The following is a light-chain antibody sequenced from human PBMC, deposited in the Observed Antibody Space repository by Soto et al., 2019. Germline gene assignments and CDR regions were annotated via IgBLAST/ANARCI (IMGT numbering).Light chain of an antibody. J-gene: IGLJ2*01. CDR2: EVS. CDR3: SSYTSRSTIV. Sequence: QSVLTQPASVSGSPGQSITISCTGTSSDIGDYNFVSWYQRHPGKAPKLMIYEVSRRPSGVSSRFSGSKSGNTASLTISGLQGDDEADYHCSSYTSRSTIVFGGGTKVTVL. V-gene: IGLV2-14*01. CDR1: SSDIGDYNF.